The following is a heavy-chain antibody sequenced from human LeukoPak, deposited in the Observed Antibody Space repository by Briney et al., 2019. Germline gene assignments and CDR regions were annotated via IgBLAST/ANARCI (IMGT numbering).Heavy chain of an antibody. CDR2: IKSKTDGGTT. D-gene: IGHD2-2*01. V-gene: IGHV3-15*01. CDR1: GFTFTNAW. Sequence: GGSLRLSCAASGFTFTNAWMSWVRQAPGKGLEWVGRIKSKTDGGTTDYAAPVKGRFTISRDDSENTLYLQMNSLKTEDTAVYYCTTVLQLQSVSDYWGQGTLVTVSS. J-gene: IGHJ4*02. CDR3: TTVLQLQSVSDY.